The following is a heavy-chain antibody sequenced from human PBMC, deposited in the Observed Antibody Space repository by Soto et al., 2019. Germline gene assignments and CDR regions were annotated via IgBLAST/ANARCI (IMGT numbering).Heavy chain of an antibody. CDR2: ISYSGHT. CDR1: GGSITSITNHY. V-gene: IGHV4-59*08. Sequence: QVRLQESGPGLVKPSETLSLTCTVSGGSITSITNHYCSWIRQPPGKGLEWIGYISYSGHTSYNPPLKSRVILSVDTSKTQVSLNLASVTAADTAVYYCATQGFGTLHGLVDVWGQGTTVTVSS. CDR3: ATQGFGTLHGLVDV. J-gene: IGHJ6*02. D-gene: IGHD1-7*01.